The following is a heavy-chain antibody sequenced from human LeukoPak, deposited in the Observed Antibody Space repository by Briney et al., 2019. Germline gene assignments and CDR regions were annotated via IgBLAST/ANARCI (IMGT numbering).Heavy chain of an antibody. CDR1: GYSFISYY. D-gene: IGHD6-19*01. CDR2: INPSGGST. Sequence: ASVKVSCKTSGYSFISYYIHWVRQAPGQGLEWMGIINPSGGSTSYPQKFQGRVTTTRDTSTSTAYMELSSLRSEDTAVYFCARDGVAGTYYFDYWGQGTLVTVSS. J-gene: IGHJ4*02. V-gene: IGHV1-46*01. CDR3: ARDGVAGTYYFDY.